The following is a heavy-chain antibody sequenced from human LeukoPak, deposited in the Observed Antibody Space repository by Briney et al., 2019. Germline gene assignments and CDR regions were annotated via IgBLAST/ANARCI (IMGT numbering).Heavy chain of an antibody. J-gene: IGHJ4*02. V-gene: IGHV4-38-2*02. Sequence: PSETLSLTCTVSGYSISSGYYWGWIRQPPGKGLEWIGIIYHSGSTYYTPSLKSRVTISVDTSKNQFSLKMSSVTAADTAVYYCARDHMNPVDYYDSSGLINFDYWGQGTLVTVSS. CDR3: ARDHMNPVDYYDSSGLINFDY. CDR1: GYSISSGYY. D-gene: IGHD3-22*01. CDR2: IYHSGST.